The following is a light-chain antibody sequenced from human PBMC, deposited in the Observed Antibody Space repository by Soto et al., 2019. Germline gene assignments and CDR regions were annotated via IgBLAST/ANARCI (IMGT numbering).Light chain of an antibody. CDR2: EVS. CDR1: SSDVGGYNY. CDR3: SSFAGNNNLV. V-gene: IGLV2-8*01. J-gene: IGLJ2*01. Sequence: QSALTQPPSASGSPGQSVTISCTGTSSDVGGYNYVSWYQQHPGKAPKLMISEVSKRPSGVPDRFSGSKSGNTASLTVSGLKAEDEVDYYCSSFAGNNNLVFGGGTKLTVL.